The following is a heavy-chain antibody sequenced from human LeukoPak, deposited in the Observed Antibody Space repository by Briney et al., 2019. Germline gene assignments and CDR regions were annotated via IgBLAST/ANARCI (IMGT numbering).Heavy chain of an antibody. CDR1: GYTFTSYY. D-gene: IGHD3-22*01. J-gene: IGHJ6*03. Sequence: ASVKVSCKASGYTFTSYYMHWVRQAPGQGLEWMGIINPSGGSTGYAQKFQGRVIITRNTSISTAYMELSSLRSEDTAVYYCARVGVGGRVYDSYYYYMDVWGKGTTVTVSS. CDR3: ARVGVGGRVYDSYYYYMDV. V-gene: IGHV1-46*01. CDR2: INPSGGST.